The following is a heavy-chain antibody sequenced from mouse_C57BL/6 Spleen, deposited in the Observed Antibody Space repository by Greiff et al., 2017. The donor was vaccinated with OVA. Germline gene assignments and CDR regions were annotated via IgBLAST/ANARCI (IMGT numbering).Heavy chain of an antibody. CDR2: IRNKANNHAT. D-gene: IGHD5-1*01. Sequence: EVMLVESGGGLVQPGGSMKLSCAASGFTFSDAWMDWVRQSPEKGLEWVAEIRNKANNHATYYAESVKGRFTSSRDDSKSSVYRQMHSLRAEDTGIDYGTRQGVPDYFDDWGQGTTLTVAS. CDR1: GFTFSDAW. J-gene: IGHJ2*01. CDR3: TRQGVPDYFDD. V-gene: IGHV6-6*01.